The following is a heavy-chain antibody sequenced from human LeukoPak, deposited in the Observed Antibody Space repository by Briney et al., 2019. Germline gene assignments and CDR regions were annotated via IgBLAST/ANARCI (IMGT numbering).Heavy chain of an antibody. J-gene: IGHJ4*02. CDR3: AREVPGGWYLDY. CDR2: IKQDGSEK. D-gene: IGHD6-19*01. V-gene: IGHV3-7*01. Sequence: PGGSLRLSCAASGFTFSSYWMGWVRQAPGKGLEWVANIKQDGSEKYYVDSVKGRFTVSRDNAKNSLYLQMNSLRAEDTAVYYCAREVPGGWYLDYWGQGTLVTVSS. CDR1: GFTFSSYW.